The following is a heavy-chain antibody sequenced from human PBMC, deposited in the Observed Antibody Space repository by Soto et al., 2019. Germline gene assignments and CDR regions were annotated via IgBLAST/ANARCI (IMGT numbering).Heavy chain of an antibody. V-gene: IGHV4-59*01. CDR2: IYYSGST. D-gene: IGHD2-15*01. CDR3: ARDPRNCSGGSCYSSYYFDY. CDR1: GGSISSYY. Sequence: SETLSLTCTVSGGSISSYYWSWIRQPPGKGLEWIGYIYYSGSTNYNPSLKSRVTISVDTSKAQFSLKLSSVTAADTAVYYCARDPRNCSGGSCYSSYYFDYWGQGTLVTVSS. J-gene: IGHJ4*02.